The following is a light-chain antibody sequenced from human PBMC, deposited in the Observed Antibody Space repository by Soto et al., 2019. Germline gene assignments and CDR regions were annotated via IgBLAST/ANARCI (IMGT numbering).Light chain of an antibody. CDR2: SAS. CDR1: QRIGTY. J-gene: IGKJ1*01. Sequence: DIQLTQTPSSLSASVGDRVTITCRASQRIGTYLNWYQQKLGNAPKVLIYSASTLGSGVPSRFGGSGSGTDFTLTISSLQPEDFGTYYCLQNYNTPWTFGQGTKVEIK. CDR3: LQNYNTPWT. V-gene: IGKV1-39*01.